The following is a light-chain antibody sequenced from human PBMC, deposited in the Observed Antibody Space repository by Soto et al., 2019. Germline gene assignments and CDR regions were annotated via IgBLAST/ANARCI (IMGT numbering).Light chain of an antibody. CDR3: CSYAGSYSWV. J-gene: IGLJ3*02. CDR2: DVS. Sequence: QSALTQPRSVSGSPGQSVTISCTGTSSDVGAYNYASWYQHHPGKAPKVMIYDVSERPSGVPDRFSGSKSDNKASLTISGLQAEDEADYSHCSYAGSYSWVFGGGTKLTVL. V-gene: IGLV2-11*01. CDR1: SSDVGAYNY.